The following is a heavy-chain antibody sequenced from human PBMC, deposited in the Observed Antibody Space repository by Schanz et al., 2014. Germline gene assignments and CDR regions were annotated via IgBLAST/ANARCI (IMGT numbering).Heavy chain of an antibody. J-gene: IGHJ4*02. Sequence: EVQLLESGGGLVQPGGSLRLSCLASGFAFSSYGMNWLRQAPGKGLEWVSVIGVDGTTTYYADSVKGRFTISRDNSKNTLYLQMKSLRAEDTAVYYCAKYRGYYRVSGSYRELEYWGQGTLVTVSS. CDR3: AKYRGYYRVSGSYRELEY. D-gene: IGHD3-10*01. CDR2: IGVDGTTT. CDR1: GFAFSSYG. V-gene: IGHV3-23*01.